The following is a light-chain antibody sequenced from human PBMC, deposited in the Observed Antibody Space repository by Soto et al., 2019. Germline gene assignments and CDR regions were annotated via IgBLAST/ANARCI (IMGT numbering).Light chain of an antibody. J-gene: IGLJ2*01. CDR1: SSNIGSNT. CDR3: AAWDDSLNGSVV. Sequence: QSVLPQPPSASGTPGQRVTISCSGSSSNIGSNTVNWYQQLPGTAPKLLIYSNNQRPSGVPDRFSGSKSGTSASLAISGLQSEDEADYYCAAWDDSLNGSVVFGGGTKLTVL. CDR2: SNN. V-gene: IGLV1-44*01.